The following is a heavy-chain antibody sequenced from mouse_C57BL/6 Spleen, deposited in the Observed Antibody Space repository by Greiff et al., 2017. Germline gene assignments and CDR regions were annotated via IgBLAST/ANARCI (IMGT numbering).Heavy chain of an antibody. CDR2: ISDGGSYT. V-gene: IGHV5-4*01. J-gene: IGHJ4*01. CDR3: AREGLFTGTGYYAMDY. CDR1: GFTFSSYA. D-gene: IGHD4-1*01. Sequence: VESGGGLVKPGGSLKLSCAASGFTFSSYAMSWVRQTPEKRLEWVATISDGGSYTYYPDNVKGRFTISRDNAKNNLYLQMSHLKSEDTAMYYCAREGLFTGTGYYAMDYWGQGTSVTVSS.